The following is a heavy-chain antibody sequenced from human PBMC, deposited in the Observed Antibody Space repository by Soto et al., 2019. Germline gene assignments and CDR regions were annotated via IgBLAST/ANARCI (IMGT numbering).Heavy chain of an antibody. CDR3: ARDLHCSGGSCYSVGMDV. J-gene: IGHJ6*02. D-gene: IGHD2-15*01. CDR1: GGSISSYY. V-gene: IGHV4-59*01. Sequence: PSETLSLTCTVSGGSISSYYWSWIRQPAGKGLEWIGYIYYSGSTNYNPALKSRVTISVDTSKNQFSLKLSSVTAADTAVYYCARDLHCSGGSCYSVGMDVWGQGTTVTVSS. CDR2: IYYSGST.